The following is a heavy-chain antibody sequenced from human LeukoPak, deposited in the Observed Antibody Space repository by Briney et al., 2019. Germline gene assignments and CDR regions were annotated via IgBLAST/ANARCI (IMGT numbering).Heavy chain of an antibody. Sequence: GASVKVSCKASGGTFSSYAISWVRQAPGQGLEWMGGIIPIFGTANYAQKFQGRVTITADESTSTAYMELSSLRSEDTAVYYCAGVGGIATFRWPLDYWGQGTLVTVSS. J-gene: IGHJ4*02. V-gene: IGHV1-69*13. D-gene: IGHD6-13*01. CDR1: GGTFSSYA. CDR3: AGVGGIATFRWPLDY. CDR2: IIPIFGTA.